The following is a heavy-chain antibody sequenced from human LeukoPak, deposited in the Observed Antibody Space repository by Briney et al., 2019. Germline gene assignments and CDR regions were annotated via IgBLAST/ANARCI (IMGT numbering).Heavy chain of an antibody. Sequence: GESLKISCKGSGYSFTSYWIGWVRQMPGKGLEWMGIIYPGDSDTRYSPSFRGQVTISADKSISTAYLQWSSLKASDTAMYYCARWVPTNGIWFDPWRQGTLVTVSP. CDR1: GYSFTSYW. CDR3: ARWVPTNGIWFDP. D-gene: IGHD5-12*01. J-gene: IGHJ5*02. CDR2: IYPGDSDT. V-gene: IGHV5-51*01.